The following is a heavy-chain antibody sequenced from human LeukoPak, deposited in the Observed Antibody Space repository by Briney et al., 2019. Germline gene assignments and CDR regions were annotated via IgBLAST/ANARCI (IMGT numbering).Heavy chain of an antibody. CDR3: VRTSGWYSSWFDP. CDR1: GYTFTRYW. V-gene: IGHV5-51*01. CDR2: IYPGDSDT. D-gene: IGHD6-19*01. J-gene: IGHJ5*02. Sequence: GESLKISCKGSGYTFTRYWIGWVRQMPGKGLEWMAIIYPGDSDTRYSPSFQGQVTISVDKSISTAYMQWSSLKASDTAIHYCVRTSGWYSSWFDPWGQGTLVTVSS.